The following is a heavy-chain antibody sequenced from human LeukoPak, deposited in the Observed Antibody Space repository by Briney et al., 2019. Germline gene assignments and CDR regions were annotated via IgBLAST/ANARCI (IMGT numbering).Heavy chain of an antibody. V-gene: IGHV3-21*04. J-gene: IGHJ3*02. D-gene: IGHD6-19*01. CDR2: VSNSGDYI. CDR1: GFSFSSYR. Sequence: PGGSLRLSCAASGFSFSSYRMNWVRQAPGKGLEWVSSVSNSGDYIHYADSVKGRFTISRDNSKNSLYLQMNSLRAEDTAVYYCAKPSGGWLTDAFDIWGQGTMVTVSS. CDR3: AKPSGGWLTDAFDI.